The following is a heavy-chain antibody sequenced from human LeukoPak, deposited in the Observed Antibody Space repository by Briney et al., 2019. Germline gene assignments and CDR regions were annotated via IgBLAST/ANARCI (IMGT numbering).Heavy chain of an antibody. J-gene: IGHJ4*02. D-gene: IGHD6-19*01. Sequence: ASVKVSCKASGYTFTDYYMHWVRQAPGQGLEWVGWINSNSGGTNYAQKFQGRVTMTRDTSISAAYMELSRLTSDDAAVYYCARSDARGWKDFWGQGTLVTVSS. CDR1: GYTFTDYY. CDR3: ARSDARGWKDF. CDR2: INSNSGGT. V-gene: IGHV1-2*02.